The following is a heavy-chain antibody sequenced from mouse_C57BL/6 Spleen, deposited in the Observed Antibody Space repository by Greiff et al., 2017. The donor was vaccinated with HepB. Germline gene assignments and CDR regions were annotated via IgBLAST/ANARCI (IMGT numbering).Heavy chain of an antibody. J-gene: IGHJ4*01. V-gene: IGHV1-64*01. D-gene: IGHD2-1*01. CDR2: IHPNSGST. Sequence: QVQLQQPGAELVKPGASVKLSCKASGYTFTSYWMHWVKQRPGQGLEWIGMIHPNSGSTNYNEKFKSKATLTVDKSSSTAYMQLSSLTSEDSAVYYCARSDGNSWYYAMDYWGQGTSVTVSS. CDR3: ARSDGNSWYYAMDY. CDR1: GYTFTSYW.